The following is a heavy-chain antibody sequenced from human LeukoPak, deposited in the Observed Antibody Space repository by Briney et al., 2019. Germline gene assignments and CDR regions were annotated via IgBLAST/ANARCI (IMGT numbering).Heavy chain of an antibody. J-gene: IGHJ6*02. CDR3: AKEGGEFSYYYYGLDV. CDR2: ISGDDTTT. CDR1: GFTFDDYA. D-gene: IGHD4-17*01. V-gene: IGHV3-43*02. Sequence: GGSLRLSCAASGFTFDDYAMHWVRQAPGKGLEWVSFISGDDTTTYYPVSVKGRFIISRDNSKNSLYLQMNSLGTEDTALYYCAKEGGEFSYYYYGLDVWGQGTTVTVSS.